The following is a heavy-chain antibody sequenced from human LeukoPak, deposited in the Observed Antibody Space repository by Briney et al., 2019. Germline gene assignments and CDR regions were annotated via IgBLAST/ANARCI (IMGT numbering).Heavy chain of an antibody. CDR2: IRYDGSNK. Sequence: PGGSLRLSCAASGFTFSSYGMHWVRQAPGKGLEWVAFIRYDGSNKYYADSVKGRFTISRDNAKNSLYLQMNSLRAEDTAVYYCARGYYDFWSGPQGWFDPWGQGTLVTVSS. CDR3: ARGYYDFWSGPQGWFDP. V-gene: IGHV3-30*02. CDR1: GFTFSSYG. D-gene: IGHD3-3*01. J-gene: IGHJ5*02.